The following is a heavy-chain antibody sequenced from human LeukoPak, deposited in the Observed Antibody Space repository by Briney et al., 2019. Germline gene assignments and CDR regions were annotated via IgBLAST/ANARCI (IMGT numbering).Heavy chain of an antibody. V-gene: IGHV1-2*02. CDR2: INPNSGGT. CDR3: ARVFDRGLAAEYFQH. D-gene: IGHD6-13*01. J-gene: IGHJ1*01. CDR1: GYTFSGYY. Sequence: ASVKVSCKASGYTFSGYYMHWVRQAPGQGLEWMGWINPNSGGTNSAQRFQGRVTMTRDTSISTAYMELSRLRSDDTAVYYCARVFDRGLAAEYFQHWGQGTLVTVSS.